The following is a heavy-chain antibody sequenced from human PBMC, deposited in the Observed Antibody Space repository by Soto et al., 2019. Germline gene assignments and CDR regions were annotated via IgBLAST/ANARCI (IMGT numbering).Heavy chain of an antibody. J-gene: IGHJ6*02. V-gene: IGHV4-59*08. CDR3: ASVMVRGVRGGYYYYGMDV. CDR1: GGSISSYY. CDR2: IYYSGST. D-gene: IGHD3-10*01. Sequence: SETLSLTCTVSGGSISSYYWSWIRQPPGKGLEWIGYIYYSGSTNYNPSLKSRVTISVDTSKNQFSLKLSSVTAADTAVYYCASVMVRGVRGGYYYYGMDVWGQGTTVTVS.